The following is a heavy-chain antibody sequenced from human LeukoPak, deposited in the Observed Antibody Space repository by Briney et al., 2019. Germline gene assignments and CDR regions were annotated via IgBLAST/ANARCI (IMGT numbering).Heavy chain of an antibody. J-gene: IGHJ4*02. Sequence: GRSLRLSCAASGFTFSNAWMIWVRQAPGKGLEWVGRIKSKTAGGTTDYAAPVKGRFIISRDDSRNTLYLQMNSLKTEDTAVYYCTTDYGDYVFRSDCWGQGTLVTVSS. CDR3: TTDYGDYVFRSDC. CDR1: GFTFSNAW. CDR2: IKSKTAGGTT. V-gene: IGHV3-15*01. D-gene: IGHD4-17*01.